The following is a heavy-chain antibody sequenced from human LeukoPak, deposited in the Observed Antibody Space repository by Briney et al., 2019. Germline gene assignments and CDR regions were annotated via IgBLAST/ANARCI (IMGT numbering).Heavy chain of an antibody. Sequence: SETLSLTCTVSGGSISSYYWSWIRQPPGKGLEWIGDIYYSGSTNYNPSLKGRVTISVDTSKNQFSLKLSSVTAADTAVYYCARGDDWFDPWGQGTLVTVSS. V-gene: IGHV4-59*01. J-gene: IGHJ5*02. D-gene: IGHD1-26*01. CDR3: ARGDDWFDP. CDR2: IYYSGST. CDR1: GGSISSYY.